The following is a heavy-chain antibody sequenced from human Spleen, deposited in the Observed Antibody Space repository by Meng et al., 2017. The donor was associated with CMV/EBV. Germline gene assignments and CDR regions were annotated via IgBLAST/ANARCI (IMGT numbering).Heavy chain of an antibody. V-gene: IGHV3-53*01. D-gene: IGHD3-16*01. CDR1: GFTVSSSY. CDR2: IYSGGST. CDR3: ATGRSDYYYNMDV. Sequence: GESLKISCAASGFTVSSSYMNWVRQAPGKGLEWVSVIYSGGSTDYADSVKGRFTISRDNFKNTLDLQMNSLRADDTAVYYCATGRSDYYYNMDVWGQGTTVTVSS. J-gene: IGHJ6*02.